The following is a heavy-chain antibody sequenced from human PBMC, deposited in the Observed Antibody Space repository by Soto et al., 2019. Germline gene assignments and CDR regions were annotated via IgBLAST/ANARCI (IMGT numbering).Heavy chain of an antibody. CDR2: ISYDGSNK. CDR1: GFTFSSYA. Sequence: GGSLRLSCAASGFTFSSYAMHWVRQAPGKGLEWVAVISYDGSNKYYADSVKGRFTISRDNSKNTLYLQMNSLRAEDTAVYYCARGAPVVVSHFDYWGQGTLVTVSS. J-gene: IGHJ4*02. V-gene: IGHV3-30-3*01. CDR3: ARGAPVVVSHFDY. D-gene: IGHD3-22*01.